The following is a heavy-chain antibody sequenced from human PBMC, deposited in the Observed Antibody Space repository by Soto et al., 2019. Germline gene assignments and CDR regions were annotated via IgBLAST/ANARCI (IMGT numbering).Heavy chain of an antibody. J-gene: IGHJ4*02. D-gene: IGHD5-12*01. CDR1: GGSFSGYY. Sequence: PSETLSLTCAVYGGSFSGYYWSWIRQPPGKGLEWIGEINHSGSTNYNPSLKSRVTISVDTSKNQFSLKLSSVTAADTAVYYCVLVRGYSGDYYFDYWGQGTLVTSPQ. V-gene: IGHV4-34*01. CDR2: INHSGST. CDR3: VLVRGYSGDYYFDY.